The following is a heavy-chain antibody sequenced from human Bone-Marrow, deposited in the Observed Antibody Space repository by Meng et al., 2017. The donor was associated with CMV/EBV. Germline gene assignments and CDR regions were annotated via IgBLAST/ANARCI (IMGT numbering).Heavy chain of an antibody. CDR1: GYTFTSYY. CDR3: ARPGQYYDFWSGYYDY. Sequence: QLQLILSDAEVTMPRASVKVSCKASGYTFTSYYMHWVRQAPGQGLEWMGIINPSGGSTSYAQKFQGRVTMTRDTSTSTVYMELSSLRSEDTAVYYCARPGQYYDFWSGYYDYWGQGTRVTGAS. J-gene: IGHJ4*02. CDR2: INPSGGST. D-gene: IGHD3-3*01. V-gene: IGHV1-46*01.